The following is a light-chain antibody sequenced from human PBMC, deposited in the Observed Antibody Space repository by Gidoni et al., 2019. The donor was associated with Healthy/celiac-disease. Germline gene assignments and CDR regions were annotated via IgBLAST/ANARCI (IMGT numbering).Light chain of an antibody. J-gene: IGKJ1*01. CDR1: QSVSSTY. CDR3: QQYVSSPET. V-gene: IGKV3-20*01. Sequence: IVLTQSPGTLSLSPGERATLSCRASQSVSSTYLAWYQQNPGQAPRLLIYGASSRATGIPERFSGSGSGTDFTLTISRLEPEDFAVYYCQQYVSSPETFGQGTKVVSK. CDR2: GAS.